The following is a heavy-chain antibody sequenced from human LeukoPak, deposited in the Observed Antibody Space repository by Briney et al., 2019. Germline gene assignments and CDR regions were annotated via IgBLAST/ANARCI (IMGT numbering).Heavy chain of an antibody. J-gene: IGHJ5*02. D-gene: IGHD2-15*01. CDR3: ARVVVVAATRWFDP. V-gene: IGHV4-30-4*01. CDR2: IYYSGST. Sequence: SQTLSLTCTVSGGSISSGDYYWSWIRQPPGKGLEWIGYIYYSGSTYYNPSLKSRVTISVDTSKNQFSLKLSSVTAADTAVCYCARVVVVAATRWFDPWGQGTLVTVSS. CDR1: GGSISSGDYY.